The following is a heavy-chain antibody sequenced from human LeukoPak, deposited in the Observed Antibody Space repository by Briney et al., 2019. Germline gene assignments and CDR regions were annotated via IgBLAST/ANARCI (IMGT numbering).Heavy chain of an antibody. Sequence: ASVKVSCKASGGTFSSYAISWVRQAPGQGLEWMGGIIPIFGTANYAQKFQGRVTITADKSTSTAYMELSSLRSEDTAVYYCARGSGITSNYYYYMDVWGKGTTVTVSS. J-gene: IGHJ6*03. V-gene: IGHV1-69*06. D-gene: IGHD3-10*01. CDR2: IIPIFGTA. CDR3: ARGSGITSNYYYYMDV. CDR1: GGTFSSYA.